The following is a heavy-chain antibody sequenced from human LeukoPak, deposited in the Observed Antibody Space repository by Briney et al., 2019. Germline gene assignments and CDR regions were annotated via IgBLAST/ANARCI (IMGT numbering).Heavy chain of an antibody. Sequence: PSQTLSLTCTVSGGSISSGDYYWSWIRQHPGKGLEWIGDIHYSGRTYYNPSLKSRVTISVDTSNNQFSLKLSSVTAADTAVYYCARDLRGSTSCPTCDYGMDVWGQGTTVTVSS. J-gene: IGHJ6*02. CDR1: GGSISSGDYY. CDR2: IHYSGRT. D-gene: IGHD2-2*01. CDR3: ARDLRGSTSCPTCDYGMDV. V-gene: IGHV4-31*03.